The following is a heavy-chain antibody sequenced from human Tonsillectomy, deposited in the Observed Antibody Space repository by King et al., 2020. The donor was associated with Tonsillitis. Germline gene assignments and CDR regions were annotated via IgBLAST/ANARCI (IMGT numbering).Heavy chain of an antibody. CDR3: ARDLQRYNWNPSYFDS. D-gene: IGHD1-20*01. CDR1: GYTFTSYG. V-gene: IGHV1-18*04. Sequence: QLVQSGAEVKKPGASVKVSCKASGYTFTSYGISWVRQAPGQGLEWMGWISAYNGNTNYAQKLQGRVTMTTDTYTSTAYMELRSLGSDDTAVYYCARDLQRYNWNPSYFDSWGQGTLVTVSS. CDR2: ISAYNGNT. J-gene: IGHJ4*02.